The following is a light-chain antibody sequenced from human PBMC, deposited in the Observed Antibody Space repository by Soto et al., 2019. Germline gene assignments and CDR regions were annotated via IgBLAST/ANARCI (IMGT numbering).Light chain of an antibody. CDR2: DAS. V-gene: IGKV3-20*01. CDR1: QSVISNY. J-gene: IGKJ1*01. CDR3: QQYGGSSWT. Sequence: EIVLTQSPGTLCLSPGERATLSCRASQSVISNYLAWYQQKRPGRAPRLLIYDASTRATGVPDRFSGSGSGTDFTLAISRLEPEDAAVYYCQQYGGSSWTFGQGTKVEIK.